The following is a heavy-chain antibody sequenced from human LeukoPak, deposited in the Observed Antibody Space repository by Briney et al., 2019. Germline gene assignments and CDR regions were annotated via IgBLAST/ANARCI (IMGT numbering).Heavy chain of an antibody. V-gene: IGHV3-30*03. D-gene: IGHD3-22*01. CDR1: GFTFSSYG. CDR3: ARDGYDSSGYYNFDY. CDR2: ISYDGSNK. J-gene: IGHJ4*02. Sequence: GGPLRLSCAASGFTFSSYGMHWVRQAPGKGLEWVAVISYDGSNKYYADSVKGRFTISRDNAKNSLYLQMNSLRAEDTAVYYCARDGYDSSGYYNFDYWGQGTLVTVSS.